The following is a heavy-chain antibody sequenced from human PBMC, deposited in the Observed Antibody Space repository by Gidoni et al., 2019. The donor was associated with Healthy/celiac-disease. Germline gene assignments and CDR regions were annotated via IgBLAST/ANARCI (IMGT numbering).Heavy chain of an antibody. Sequence: QLQLQESGSGLVKPSQTLSLTCAVSGGSISSGGYSWSWIRQPPGKGLEWIGYIYHSGSTYYNPSLKSRSTISVDRSKSQFSLKLSSVTAADTAVYYCARGSHFGVVIQPFDYWGQGTLVTVSS. CDR1: GGSISSGGYS. CDR3: ARGSHFGVVIQPFDY. D-gene: IGHD3-3*01. J-gene: IGHJ4*02. CDR2: IYHSGST. V-gene: IGHV4-30-2*01.